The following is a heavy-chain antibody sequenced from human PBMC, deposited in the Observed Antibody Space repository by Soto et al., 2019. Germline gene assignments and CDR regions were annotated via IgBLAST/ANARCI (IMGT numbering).Heavy chain of an antibody. CDR1: GFSFRNYA. V-gene: IGHV3-23*01. Sequence: EVQLLESGGGLVQPGGSLRLSCAASGFSFRNYAMSWVRQAPGKGLEWFSTLTGSSSNIYYADSVKGRFAISRDNSRNTLYLQMNSLTADDTAVYYCANGRATYGLLTHDYWGQGTLVTVSS. D-gene: IGHD3-10*01. J-gene: IGHJ4*02. CDR3: ANGRATYGLLTHDY. CDR2: LTGSSSNI.